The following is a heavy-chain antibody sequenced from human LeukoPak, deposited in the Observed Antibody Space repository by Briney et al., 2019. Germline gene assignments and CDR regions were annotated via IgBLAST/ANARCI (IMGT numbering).Heavy chain of an antibody. CDR3: AKGLRKLIVGSTEYYFDY. V-gene: IGHV3-7*01. D-gene: IGHD1-26*01. Sequence: GGSLRLSCAASGFTFSDYYMSWIRQAPGKGLEWVANIKQDGSEKYYVDSVKGRFTISRDNAKNSLYLQMNSLRAEDTAVYYCAKGLRKLIVGSTEYYFDYWGQGTLVTVSS. CDR1: GFTFSDYY. CDR2: IKQDGSEK. J-gene: IGHJ4*02.